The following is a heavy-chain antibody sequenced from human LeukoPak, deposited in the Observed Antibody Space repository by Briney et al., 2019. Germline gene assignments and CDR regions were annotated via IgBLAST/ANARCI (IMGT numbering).Heavy chain of an antibody. J-gene: IGHJ4*02. CDR1: GDSISSSSYY. CDR3: ARYDSSGRTFDF. CDR2: IYYSGST. V-gene: IGHV4-39*07. Sequence: SETLSLTCTVSGDSISSSSYYWGWIRQPPGKGLEWIGNIYYSGSTYYNPSLKSRVTISRDTSKNQFSLKLSSVAAADTAVYFCARYDSSGRTFDFWGQGTLVTVSS. D-gene: IGHD3-22*01.